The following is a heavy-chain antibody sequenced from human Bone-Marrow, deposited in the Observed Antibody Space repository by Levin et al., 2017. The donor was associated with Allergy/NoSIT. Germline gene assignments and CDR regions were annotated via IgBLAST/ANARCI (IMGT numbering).Heavy chain of an antibody. J-gene: IGHJ4*02. V-gene: IGHV4-34*01. D-gene: IGHD5-12*01. CDR2: INHSGST. Sequence: SQTLSLTCAVYGGSFSGYYWSWIRQPPGKGLEWIGEINHSGSTNYNPSLKSRVTISVDTSKNQFSLKLSSVTAADTAVYYCARVLSGYDLDYWGQGTLVTVSS. CDR1: GGSFSGYY. CDR3: ARVLSGYDLDY.